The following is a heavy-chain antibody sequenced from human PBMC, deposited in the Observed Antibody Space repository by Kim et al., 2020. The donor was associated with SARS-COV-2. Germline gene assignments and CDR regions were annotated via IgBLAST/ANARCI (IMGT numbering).Heavy chain of an antibody. CDR2: IYYSGST. CDR3: ARLAYYYDSSGYSMGSYFDY. D-gene: IGHD3-22*01. J-gene: IGHJ4*02. Sequence: SETLSLTCTVSGGSISSSSYYWGWIRQPPGKGLEWIGSIYYSGSTYYNPSLKSRVTISVDTSKNQFSLKLSSVTAADTAVYYCARLAYYYDSSGYSMGSYFDYWGQGTLATVSS. CDR1: GGSISSSSYY. V-gene: IGHV4-39*01.